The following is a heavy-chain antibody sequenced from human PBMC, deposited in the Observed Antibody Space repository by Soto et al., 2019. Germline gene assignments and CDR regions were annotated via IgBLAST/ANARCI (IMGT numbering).Heavy chain of an antibody. Sequence: QVQVVESGGGVVQPGRSLRLSCAAFGFSFSNYGMHWVRQAPGKGLEWVAVISYDGSDKYYADSVKGRFTISRDNSKNTLYLQMNSLGPEDTAVYYCAKDSRFRIAPRGYFENWGQGTLVTVSS. V-gene: IGHV3-30*18. J-gene: IGHJ4*02. CDR1: GFSFSNYG. D-gene: IGHD6-6*01. CDR3: AKDSRFRIAPRGYFEN. CDR2: ISYDGSDK.